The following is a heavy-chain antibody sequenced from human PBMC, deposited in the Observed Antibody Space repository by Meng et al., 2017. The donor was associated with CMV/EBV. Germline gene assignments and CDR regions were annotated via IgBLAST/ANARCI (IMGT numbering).Heavy chain of an antibody. CDR2: ISSSSSYI. CDR3: ARESTIFGVVIPNYYYYGMDV. V-gene: IGHV3-21*01. Sequence: GESLKISCAASGFTFSSYSMNWVRQAPGKGLEWVSSISSSSSYIYYADSVKGRFTISRDNAKNSLYLQKNSLRAEDTAVYYCARESTIFGVVIPNYYYYGMDVWGQGTTVTVSS. D-gene: IGHD3-3*01. CDR1: GFTFSSYS. J-gene: IGHJ6*02.